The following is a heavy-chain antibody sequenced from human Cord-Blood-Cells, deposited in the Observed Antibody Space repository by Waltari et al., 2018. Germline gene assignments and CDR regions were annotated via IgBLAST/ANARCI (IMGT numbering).Heavy chain of an antibody. J-gene: IGHJ4*02. V-gene: IGHV4-34*01. CDR3: ARAGWLRFLDY. D-gene: IGHD3-3*01. CDR1: GESVSRYY. Sequence: QVQLQQWGAGLLKLSESLYLTGAVSGESVSRYYWRWIRQPPGKGLEWIGEINHSGSTNYNPSLKSRVTISVDTSKNQFSLKLSSVTAADTAVYYCARAGWLRFLDYWGQGTLVTVSS. CDR2: INHSGST.